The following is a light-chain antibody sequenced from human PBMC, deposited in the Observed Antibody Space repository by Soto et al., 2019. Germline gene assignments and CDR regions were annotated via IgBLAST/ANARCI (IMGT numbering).Light chain of an antibody. CDR2: LEGSGSY. Sequence: QAVVTQSSSASASLGSSVKLTCTLSSGHNNNIIAWHQQQPGRAPRYLMNLEGSGSYNRGSGVPDRFSGSRSGTDRYLTISNLQSEDEADYYCETWDSNTRVFGGGTKLTVL. J-gene: IGLJ3*02. V-gene: IGLV4-60*03. CDR1: SGHNNNI. CDR3: ETWDSNTRV.